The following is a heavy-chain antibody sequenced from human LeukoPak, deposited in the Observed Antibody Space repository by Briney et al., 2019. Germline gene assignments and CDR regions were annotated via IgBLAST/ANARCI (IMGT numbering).Heavy chain of an antibody. CDR3: ARGAYYYED. D-gene: IGHD3-22*01. CDR2: ISSSSSTI. Sequence: GGSLRLSCAASGFTFSSYAMTWVRQAPGKGLEWVSYISSSSSTIYYADSVKGRFTISRDNAKNSLYLQMNSLRAEDTAVYYCARGAYYYEDWGQGTLVTVSS. J-gene: IGHJ4*02. CDR1: GFTFSSYA. V-gene: IGHV3-48*01.